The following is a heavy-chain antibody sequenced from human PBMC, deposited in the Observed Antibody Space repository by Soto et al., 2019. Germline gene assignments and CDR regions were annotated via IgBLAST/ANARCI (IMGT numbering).Heavy chain of an antibody. CDR2: ISGSGGST. CDR1: GFSFSSDA. D-gene: IGHD6-13*01. J-gene: IGHJ4*02. V-gene: IGHV3-23*01. Sequence: PGGSLRLTCAASGFSFSSDAMSWVRHAPGQGLEWVSAISGSGGSTYYADPVKGRFTISRDNSKNTLYLQMNSVRSEDTAAYYCAKNLVSAAGYYFDYWGQGTLVTVSS. CDR3: AKNLVSAAGYYFDY.